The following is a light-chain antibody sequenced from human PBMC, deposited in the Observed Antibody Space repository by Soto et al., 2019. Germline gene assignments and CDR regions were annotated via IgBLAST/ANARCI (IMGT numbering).Light chain of an antibody. Sequence: QSALTQPASVSGSPGQSITSSCTGTSSDVGSYNLVSWYQQHPGKAPKLMIYEVSKRPSGVSNRFSGSKSGNTASLTISGLQAEDEADYYCCSYAGSSTGVFGGGTQLTVL. CDR2: EVS. J-gene: IGLJ2*01. V-gene: IGLV2-23*02. CDR1: SSDVGSYNL. CDR3: CSYAGSSTGV.